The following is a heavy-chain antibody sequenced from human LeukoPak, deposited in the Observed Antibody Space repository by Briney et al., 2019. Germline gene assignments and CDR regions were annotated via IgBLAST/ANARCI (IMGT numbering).Heavy chain of an antibody. CDR1: GGSICSYY. Sequence: SETLSLTCTVSGGSICSYYWSWIRQPPGKGLEWIGYIYYSGSTNYNPSLKSRVTISVDTSKNQFSLKLNSVTAADTAVYYCARGDGSGSYPFDYWGQGTLVTVSS. D-gene: IGHD3-10*01. CDR3: ARGDGSGSYPFDY. J-gene: IGHJ4*02. CDR2: IYYSGST. V-gene: IGHV4-59*01.